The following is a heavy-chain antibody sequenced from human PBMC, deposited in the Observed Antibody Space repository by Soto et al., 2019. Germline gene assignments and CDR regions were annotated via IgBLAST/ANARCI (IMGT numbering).Heavy chain of an antibody. J-gene: IGHJ6*02. Sequence: SVKVSCKASGFTFTSSAVQWVRQARGQRLEWIGWIVVGSGNTNYAQKFQERVTITRAMSTSTAYMELSSLRSEDTAVYYCAAGYYDSSGGGYYYYYGMDVWGQGTTVTVSS. D-gene: IGHD3-22*01. CDR3: AAGYYDSSGGGYYYYYGMDV. CDR2: IVVGSGNT. CDR1: GFTFTSSA. V-gene: IGHV1-58*01.